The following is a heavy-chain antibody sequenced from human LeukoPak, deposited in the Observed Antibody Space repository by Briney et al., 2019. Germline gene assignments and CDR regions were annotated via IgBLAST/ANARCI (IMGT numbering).Heavy chain of an antibody. CDR1: GFTFSSHW. V-gene: IGHV3-74*01. Sequence: GGSLRLSCAASGFTFSSHWMHWVRQAPGKGLVWVSHINSDGSYTAYADSVKGRFTISRDSAKNTLYLQMNSLRAEDTAVYYCARDIAVAGEPDYWGQGTLVTVSS. CDR2: INSDGSYT. D-gene: IGHD6-19*01. J-gene: IGHJ4*02. CDR3: ARDIAVAGEPDY.